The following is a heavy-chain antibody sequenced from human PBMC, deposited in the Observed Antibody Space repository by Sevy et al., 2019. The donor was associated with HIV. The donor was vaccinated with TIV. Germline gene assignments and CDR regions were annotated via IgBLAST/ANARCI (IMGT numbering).Heavy chain of an antibody. V-gene: IGHV3-15*01. J-gene: IGHJ6*02. CDR1: GFTFSSYN. CDR3: TTAGLGYCSSTSCYYYYYYGMDV. CDR2: IKSKTDGGTT. Sequence: GGSLRLSCAASGFTFSSYNMNWVRQAPGKGLEWVGRIKSKTDGGTTDYAAPVKGRFTISRDDSKNTLYLQMNSLKTEDTAVYYCTTAGLGYCSSTSCYYYYYYGMDVWGQGTTVTVSS. D-gene: IGHD2-2*01.